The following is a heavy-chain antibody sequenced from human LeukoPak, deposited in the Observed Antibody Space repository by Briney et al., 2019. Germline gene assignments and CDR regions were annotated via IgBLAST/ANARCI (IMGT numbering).Heavy chain of an antibody. V-gene: IGHV3-48*04. Sequence: GGSLRLSCAASGFTFSSYNMNWVRQAPGKGLEWVSCISCSSTTIYYADSVKGRFTVSRDNAKNSLYLQMNGLGVEDTAVYYCARGSDYLFDCWGQGTLVTVSS. CDR2: ISCSSTTI. J-gene: IGHJ4*02. D-gene: IGHD4-17*01. CDR3: ARGSDYLFDC. CDR1: GFTFSSYN.